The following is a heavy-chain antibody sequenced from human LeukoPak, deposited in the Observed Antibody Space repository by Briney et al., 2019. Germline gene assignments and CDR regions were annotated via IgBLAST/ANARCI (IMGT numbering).Heavy chain of an antibody. CDR3: AKGGGYSNGLFDS. Sequence: GGSLRLSCAASGFTFSSYAMSWVRQAPGKGLEWVSSITGSGASTYYADSVKGRFTISRDNSKSTLYLQMNSLRAEDTAVYYCAKGGGYSNGLFDSWGQGTLVTVS. CDR1: GFTFSSYA. CDR2: ITGSGAST. J-gene: IGHJ4*02. D-gene: IGHD6-19*01. V-gene: IGHV3-23*01.